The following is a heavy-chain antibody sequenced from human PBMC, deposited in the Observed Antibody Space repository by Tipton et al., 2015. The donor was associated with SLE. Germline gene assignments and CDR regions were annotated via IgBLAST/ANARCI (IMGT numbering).Heavy chain of an antibody. D-gene: IGHD2-15*01. CDR2: IYPGDSDT. V-gene: IGHV5-51*03. CDR3: ARPSDSSYCSGGSCYWDGFDI. J-gene: IGHJ3*02. CDR1: GYSFTSYW. Sequence: QLVQSGAEVKKPGESLKISCKGSGYSFTSYWIGWVRQMPGKGLEWMGFIYPGDSDTKYSPSFQGQVTMSADKSISTAYLQWSSLKASDTAMYYCARPSDSSYCSGGSCYWDGFDIWRQGTMVTVSS.